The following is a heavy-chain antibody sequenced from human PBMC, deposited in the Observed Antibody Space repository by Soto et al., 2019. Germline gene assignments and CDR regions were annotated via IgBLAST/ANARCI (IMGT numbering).Heavy chain of an antibody. J-gene: IGHJ6*02. D-gene: IGHD6-13*01. V-gene: IGHV3-30-3*01. CDR2: ISYDGSNK. Sequence: GGSLRLSCAASGFTFSSYAMHWVRQAPGKGLEWVAVISYDGSNKYYADSVKGRFTISRDNSKNTLYLQMNSLRAEDTAVYYCARDQQPRYYYYGMDVWGQGTTVTVSS. CDR3: ARDQQPRYYYYGMDV. CDR1: GFTFSSYA.